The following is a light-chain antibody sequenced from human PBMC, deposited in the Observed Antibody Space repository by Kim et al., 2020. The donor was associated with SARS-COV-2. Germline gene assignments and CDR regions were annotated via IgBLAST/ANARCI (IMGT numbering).Light chain of an antibody. J-gene: IGLJ3*02. CDR1: NIGAKN. V-gene: IGLV3-9*01. CDR3: HVWDTRTAWV. CDR2: SNN. Sequence: VALGQTARITCGGNNIGAKNVHWYQQRPGQAPVLVIYSNNNRPSGIPERFSGSNSGNTATLTISRAQAGDEADYYCHVWDTRTAWVFGGGTQLTVL.